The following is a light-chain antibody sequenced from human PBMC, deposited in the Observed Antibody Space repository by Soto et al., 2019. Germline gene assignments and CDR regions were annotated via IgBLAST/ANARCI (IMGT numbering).Light chain of an antibody. CDR3: QQRSNWPTT. J-gene: IGKJ1*01. Sequence: EIVLTQSPGTLSLSPGERATLSCRASQSFNSIYLAWYQQKPGQAPRLPIYDASNRATGIPARFSGSGSGTDFTLTISSLEPEDFAVYYCQQRSNWPTTFGQGTKVDIK. CDR1: QSFNSIY. V-gene: IGKV3-11*01. CDR2: DAS.